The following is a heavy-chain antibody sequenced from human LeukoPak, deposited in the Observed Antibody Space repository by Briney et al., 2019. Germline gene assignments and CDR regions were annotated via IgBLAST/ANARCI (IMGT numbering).Heavy chain of an antibody. D-gene: IGHD1-26*01. J-gene: IGHJ3*02. CDR3: AKDGGGELLRLAFDI. V-gene: IGHV3-30*02. CDR1: GFTFSSYG. Sequence: GGSLSLSFAASGFTFSSYGMHWVRQAPGKGLEWVAFIRYDGSNKYYADSVKGRFTISRDNSKNTLYLQMNSLRAEDTAVYYCAKDGGGELLRLAFDIWGQGTMVTVSS. CDR2: IRYDGSNK.